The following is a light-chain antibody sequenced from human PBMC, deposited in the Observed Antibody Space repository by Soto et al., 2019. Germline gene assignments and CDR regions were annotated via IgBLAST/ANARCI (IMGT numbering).Light chain of an antibody. CDR2: GVS. CDR1: ESVSYNC. V-gene: IGKV3-20*01. J-gene: IGKJ3*01. Sequence: IVWTQSSGTLSFSPGERATLTCRASESVSYNCLAWYQQKPGQAPRLLIYGVSSRATGIPDRFSGSGSGTDFTLTISTLEPEDFAVYYCQQYGDSPFTFGPGTKVDIK. CDR3: QQYGDSPFT.